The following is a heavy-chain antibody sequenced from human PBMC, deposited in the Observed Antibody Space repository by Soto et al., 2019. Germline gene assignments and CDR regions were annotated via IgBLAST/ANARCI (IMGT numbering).Heavy chain of an antibody. CDR1: GGTFSTYA. Sequence: QVQLEQSGAEVKQPGSSVKVSCKTSGGTFSTYAINWVLQAPRQGLEWMGAMIPLFGTADYSQKFQGRVTITADESTSTAYMELSSLRSDDTAVYFCARPKGTYSSGYYYFDFWGQGTLVTVSS. J-gene: IGHJ4*02. V-gene: IGHV1-69*01. D-gene: IGHD6-19*01. CDR2: MIPLFGTA. CDR3: ARPKGTYSSGYYYFDF.